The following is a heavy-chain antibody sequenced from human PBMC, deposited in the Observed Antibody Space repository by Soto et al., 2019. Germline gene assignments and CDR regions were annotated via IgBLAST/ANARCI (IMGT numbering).Heavy chain of an antibody. Sequence: SETLSLTCAVYGGSFSGYYWSGIRQPPGKGLEWIGEINHSGSTNYNPSLKSRVTISVDTSKNPFSLKLSSVTAADTAVYYCARGDFWSGYYTGAWYNWFDPWGQGTLVTVSS. CDR1: GGSFSGYY. CDR2: INHSGST. J-gene: IGHJ5*02. CDR3: ARGDFWSGYYTGAWYNWFDP. D-gene: IGHD3-3*01. V-gene: IGHV4-34*01.